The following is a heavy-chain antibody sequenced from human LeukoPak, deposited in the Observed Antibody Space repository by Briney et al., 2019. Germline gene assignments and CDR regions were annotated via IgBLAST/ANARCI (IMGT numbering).Heavy chain of an antibody. D-gene: IGHD1-7*01. CDR2: TYFTSKWTG. CDR1: GDNVSSDSAS. J-gene: IGHJ5*02. CDR3: ARRASWNSYFDL. Sequence: SQTLSLSCAISGDNVSSDSASWHWTRQSPSRGLEWLGRTYFTSKWTGDQAVSVRGRTTIKPDTSKNQFTLQLNSVSVEDTAVYYCARRASWNSYFDLWGQGTLVIVSS. V-gene: IGHV6-1*01.